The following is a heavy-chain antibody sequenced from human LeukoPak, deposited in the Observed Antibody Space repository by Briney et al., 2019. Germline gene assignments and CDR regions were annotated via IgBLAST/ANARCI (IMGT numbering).Heavy chain of an antibody. D-gene: IGHD3-10*01. V-gene: IGHV3-21*06. J-gene: IGHJ3*02. CDR2: ISLSSTYI. CDR3: ARAVSRTIPTGNAFDI. CDR1: GFTFGIYT. Sequence: GGSLRLSCAASGFTFGIYTMNWVRQAPGKGLEWVSSISLSSTYIYYADSMEGRFTTSRDNAQSSLYLQMNSLRVEDTAVYYCARAVSRTIPTGNAFDIWGQGTMVTVSS.